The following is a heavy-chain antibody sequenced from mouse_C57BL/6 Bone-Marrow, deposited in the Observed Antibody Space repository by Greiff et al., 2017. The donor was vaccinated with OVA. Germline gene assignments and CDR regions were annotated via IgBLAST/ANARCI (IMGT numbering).Heavy chain of an antibody. CDR2: IYWDDDK. CDR1: GFSLSTSGMG. V-gene: IGHV8-12*01. Sequence: QVTLKESGPGILQSSQTLSLTCSFSGFSLSTSGMGVSWIRQPSGKGLEWLAHIYWDDDKRYNPSLKSRLTISKDTSRNQVFLKITSVDTADTATYYCARNYYGIPYAMDYWGQGTSVTVSS. D-gene: IGHD2-1*01. CDR3: ARNYYGIPYAMDY. J-gene: IGHJ4*01.